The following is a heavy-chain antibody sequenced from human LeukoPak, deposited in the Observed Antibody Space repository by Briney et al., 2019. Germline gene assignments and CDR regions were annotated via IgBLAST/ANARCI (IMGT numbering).Heavy chain of an antibody. J-gene: IGHJ4*02. D-gene: IGHD3-22*01. CDR2: IYTSGST. V-gene: IGHV4-61*02. CDR1: GGSISSSSYY. CDR3: AREDSSGYYEPFDY. Sequence: PSETLSLTCTVSGGSISSSSYYWSWIRQPAGKGLEWIGRIYTSGSTNYNPSLKSRVTMSVDTSKNQFSLKLSSVTAADTAVYYCAREDSSGYYEPFDYWGQGTLVTVSS.